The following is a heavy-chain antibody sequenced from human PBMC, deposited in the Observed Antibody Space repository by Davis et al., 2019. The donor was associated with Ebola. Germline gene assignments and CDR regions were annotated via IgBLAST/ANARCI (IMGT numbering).Heavy chain of an antibody. CDR1: GGTFSSYT. D-gene: IGHD6-19*01. CDR2: IIPILGIA. CDR3: ARGAAGTVSFVGWFDP. J-gene: IGHJ5*02. V-gene: IGHV1-69*02. Sequence: AASVKVSCKASGGTFSSYTISWVRQAPGQGLEWMGRIIPILGIANYAQKFQGRVTITADKSTSTAYMELSSLRSEDTAVYYCARGAAGTVSFVGWFDPWGQGTLVTVSS.